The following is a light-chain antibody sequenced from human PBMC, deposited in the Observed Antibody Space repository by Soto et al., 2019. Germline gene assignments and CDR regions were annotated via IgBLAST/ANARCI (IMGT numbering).Light chain of an antibody. Sequence: DIQMTQSTSTLSVSIGDRVTITCRASQSINSWLAWYQQKPGKAPKLLIYKASNLESGVPSRFSGSGSGTEFTLTISSLQPDDYATYYCQQYNDYFTFGGGTKV. CDR2: KAS. CDR1: QSINSW. V-gene: IGKV1-5*03. CDR3: QQYNDYFT. J-gene: IGKJ4*01.